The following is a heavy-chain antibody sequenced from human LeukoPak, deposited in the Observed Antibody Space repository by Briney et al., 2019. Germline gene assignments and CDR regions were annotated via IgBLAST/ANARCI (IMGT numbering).Heavy chain of an antibody. D-gene: IGHD3-22*01. J-gene: IGHJ4*02. CDR1: GFSFSRSS. V-gene: IGHV3-21*01. Sequence: PGGSLRLSCAASGFSFSRSSMGWVRQAPGKGLEWVSSITASSSYIYYADSVKGRFTISRDNVEKSVYLQMNSLRAEDTAVYYCAREYYYEEDAGNYWGQGTLVTVSS. CDR2: ITASSSYI. CDR3: AREYYYEEDAGNY.